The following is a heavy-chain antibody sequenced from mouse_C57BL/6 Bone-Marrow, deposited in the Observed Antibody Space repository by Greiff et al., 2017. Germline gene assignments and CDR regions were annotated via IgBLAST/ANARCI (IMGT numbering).Heavy chain of an antibody. CDR1: GYTFTSYW. J-gene: IGHJ2*01. Sequence: QVQLKQPGAELVKPGASVKLSCKASGYTFTSYWMHWVKQRPGQGLEWIGMIHPNSGSTNYNEKFKSKATLTVDKSSSTAYMQLSSLTSEDSAVYYCARPPYGSSFFDYWGRGTTLTVAS. V-gene: IGHV1-64*01. CDR2: IHPNSGST. CDR3: ARPPYGSSFFDY. D-gene: IGHD1-1*01.